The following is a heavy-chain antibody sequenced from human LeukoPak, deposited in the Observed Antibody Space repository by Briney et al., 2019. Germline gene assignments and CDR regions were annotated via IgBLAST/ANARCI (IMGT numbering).Heavy chain of an antibody. CDR3: ARPPYNSGWYYFDY. V-gene: IGHV3-11*04. Sequence: GGSLRLSCVASGFSFSDFYMSWIRQAPGKGLEWVSYISSSSSSVYYADSVKGRFTISRDNAKNSPYLQMNSLRAEDTAVYYCARPPYNSGWYYFDYWGQGTLVTVSS. D-gene: IGHD6-19*01. CDR2: ISSSSSSV. J-gene: IGHJ4*02. CDR1: GFSFSDFY.